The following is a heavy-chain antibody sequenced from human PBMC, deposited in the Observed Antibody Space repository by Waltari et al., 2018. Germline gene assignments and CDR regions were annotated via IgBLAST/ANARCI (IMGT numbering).Heavy chain of an antibody. J-gene: IGHJ4*02. Sequence: QVQLVESGGGVVQPGRSLRLSCAASGFTFSSYAMHWVRQAPGKGLEWVAVISYDGSNKYYADSVKGRFTISRDNSKNTLYLQMNSLRAEDTAVYYCARGTLIIYFDYWGQGTLVIVSS. CDR3: ARGTLIIYFDY. D-gene: IGHD2-8*01. CDR1: GFTFSSYA. V-gene: IGHV3-30*01. CDR2: ISYDGSNK.